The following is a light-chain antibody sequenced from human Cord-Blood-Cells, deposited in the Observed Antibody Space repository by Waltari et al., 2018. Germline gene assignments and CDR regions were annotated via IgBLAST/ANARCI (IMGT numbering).Light chain of an antibody. CDR2: GNS. CDR1: SSNIGAGYA. Sequence: QSVLTQPPSVSGAPGQRVTIPCTGRSSNIGAGYAVHWYQQLPGTAPKLLIYGNSNRPSGVPDRFSGSKSGTSASLAITGLQAEDEADYYCQSYDSSLSLYVFGTGTKVTVL. J-gene: IGLJ1*01. CDR3: QSYDSSLSLYV. V-gene: IGLV1-40*01.